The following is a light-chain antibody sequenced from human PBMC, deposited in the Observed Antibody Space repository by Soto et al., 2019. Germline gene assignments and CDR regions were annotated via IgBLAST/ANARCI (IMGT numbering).Light chain of an antibody. CDR2: KAS. J-gene: IGKJ1*01. CDR1: QSISSW. V-gene: IGKV1-5*03. CDR3: QQYNSYSRT. Sequence: IQMAQAPSPLSSSLGDRVTIPFRASQSISSWLAWYQQKPGKAPKLLIYKASSLESGVPSRFSGSGSGTEFTLTISSLQPDDFATYYCQQYNSYSRTFGQGTKVDIK.